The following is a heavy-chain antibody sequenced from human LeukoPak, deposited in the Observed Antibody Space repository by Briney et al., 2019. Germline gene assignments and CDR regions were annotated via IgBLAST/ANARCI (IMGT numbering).Heavy chain of an antibody. D-gene: IGHD1-26*01. CDR3: ARVGSGPSGSQRRVDY. Sequence: PGGSLRLSCAASGFTFSSYWMHWVRQAPGKGLEWVSYISSSSSTIYYADSVKGRFTISRDNAKNSLYLQMNSLRDEDTAVYYCARVGSGPSGSQRRVDYWGQGTLVTVSS. V-gene: IGHV3-48*02. CDR1: GFTFSSYW. CDR2: ISSSSSTI. J-gene: IGHJ4*02.